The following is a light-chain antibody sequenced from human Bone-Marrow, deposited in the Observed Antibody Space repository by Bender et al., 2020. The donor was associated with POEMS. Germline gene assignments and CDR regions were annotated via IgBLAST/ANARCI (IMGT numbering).Light chain of an antibody. CDR2: EVT. J-gene: IGLJ2*01. CDR3: ASYTATNTLI. V-gene: IGLV2-14*02. Sequence: QSALTQPASMSGFPGQSITLSCTGTSSDVGNYNLVSWYQQHPGKAPQLIMSEVTARPSGISDRFAGSKSGNTAALTISGLQPDDEADYYCASYTATNTLIFGGGTKLTVL. CDR1: SSDVGNYNL.